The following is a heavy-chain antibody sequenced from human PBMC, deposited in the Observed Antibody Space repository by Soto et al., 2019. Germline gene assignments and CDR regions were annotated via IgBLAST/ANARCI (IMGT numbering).Heavy chain of an antibody. CDR1: GGTFSSYA. CDR3: ARGGYSYGLDY. J-gene: IGHJ4*02. Sequence: ASVKVSCKASGGTFSSYAISGVRQAPGQGLEWMGGIIPIFGTANYAQKFQGRVTITADESTSTAYMELSSLRSEDTAVYYCARGGYSYGLDYWGQGTLVTVSS. D-gene: IGHD5-18*01. V-gene: IGHV1-69*13. CDR2: IIPIFGTA.